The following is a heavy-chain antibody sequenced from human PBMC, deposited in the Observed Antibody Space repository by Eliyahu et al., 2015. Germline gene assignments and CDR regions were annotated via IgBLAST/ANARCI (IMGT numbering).Heavy chain of an antibody. D-gene: IGHD2-2*01. CDR2: INYSGRG. Sequence: QVQLEQWGAGLLKPSETLSLNCAVYSGSFSAYYWSWIRQPPGKGLEWIGEINYSGRGESNTSLKNRVTISSDTSKNQFSLRLYSLTDADTAVYYCVRREKYHLLLRGYFDLWGRGTLVTVSS. V-gene: IGHV4-34*02. CDR1: SGSFSAYY. CDR3: VRREKYHLLLRGYFDL. J-gene: IGHJ2*01.